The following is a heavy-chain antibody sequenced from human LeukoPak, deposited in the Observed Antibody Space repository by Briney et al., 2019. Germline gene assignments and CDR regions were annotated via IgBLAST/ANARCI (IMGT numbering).Heavy chain of an antibody. Sequence: SETLSLTCTVSGASINDYHWSWIRQPPGKGLEWIGYIYSRGDTNYNPSLKGRVAMSVDTSRRQFSLKVSSVTAADTAVYYCARLLYFDEAHFDYWGQGTLVTVSS. J-gene: IGHJ4*02. CDR1: GASINDYH. D-gene: IGHD2/OR15-2a*01. CDR3: ARLLYFDEAHFDY. CDR2: IYSRGDT. V-gene: IGHV4-59*01.